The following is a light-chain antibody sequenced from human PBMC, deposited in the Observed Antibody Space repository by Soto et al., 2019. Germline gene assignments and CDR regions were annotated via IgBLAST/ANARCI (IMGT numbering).Light chain of an antibody. Sequence: DLVMTQSPDSLAVSLGERATINCKSSRSVLYNPNNRNYLAWYQQKPGQPPKLLIYWASSRESGVPDRFSGSGSGTDFTLTISSLQAEDVAVYYCQQYLNELPAFGQGTKVDI. J-gene: IGKJ1*01. CDR1: RSVLYNPNNRNY. CDR3: QQYLNELPA. CDR2: WAS. V-gene: IGKV4-1*01.